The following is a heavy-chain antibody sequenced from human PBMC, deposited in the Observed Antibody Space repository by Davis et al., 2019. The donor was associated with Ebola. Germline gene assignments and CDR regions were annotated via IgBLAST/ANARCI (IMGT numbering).Heavy chain of an antibody. CDR3: ASNRMGVNTPFDY. CDR1: GGTFSSYA. J-gene: IGHJ4*02. V-gene: IGHV1-69*13. CDR2: IIPIFGTA. D-gene: IGHD1-14*01. Sequence: AASVKVSCKASGGTFSSYAISWVRQAPGQGLEWLGGIIPIFGTANYAQKFQGRVTITADESTSTAYMELSSLRSEETAVYYCASNRMGVNTPFDYWGQGTLVTVSS.